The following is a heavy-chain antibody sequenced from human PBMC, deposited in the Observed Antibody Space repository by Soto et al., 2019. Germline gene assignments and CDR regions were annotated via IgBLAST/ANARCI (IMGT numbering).Heavy chain of an antibody. D-gene: IGHD3-10*01. CDR1: GYTFTSYG. V-gene: IGHV1-18*01. J-gene: IGHJ3*02. CDR3: ARDVGSRSMVPDDASDI. CDR2: ISAYNGNT. Sequence: ASVKVSCKASGYTFTSYGISWVRQAPGQGLEWMGWISAYNGNTNYAQKLQGRVTMTTDTSTSTAYMELRSLRSDDTAVYYCARDVGSRSMVPDDASDIWGQGTMVTVSS.